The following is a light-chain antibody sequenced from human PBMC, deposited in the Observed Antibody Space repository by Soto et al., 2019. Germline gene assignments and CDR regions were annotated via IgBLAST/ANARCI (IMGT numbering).Light chain of an antibody. CDR2: KAT. Sequence: MTQSPATLSVSPWEIATLSCRASQSVISNLAWYQQKPGKAPKLLIYKATSLESGVPSRFSGSGSGTEFTLTISSLQPDDFATYYCQQYKGPPFGQGTKVDIK. CDR3: QQYKGPP. J-gene: IGKJ1*01. CDR1: QSVISN. V-gene: IGKV1-5*03.